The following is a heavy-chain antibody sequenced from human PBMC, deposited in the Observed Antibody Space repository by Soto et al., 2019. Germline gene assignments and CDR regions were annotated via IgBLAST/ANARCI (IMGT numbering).Heavy chain of an antibody. Sequence: GGSLRLSCAASGFTFSDYYMSWIRQAPGKGLEWVSYISSSGSTIYYADSVKGRFTISRDNAKNSLYLQMNSLRAEDTAVYYCARDGGSGSYYDRDAFDIWGQGTMVTASS. CDR3: ARDGGSGSYYDRDAFDI. J-gene: IGHJ3*02. CDR2: ISSSGSTI. D-gene: IGHD3-10*01. V-gene: IGHV3-11*01. CDR1: GFTFSDYY.